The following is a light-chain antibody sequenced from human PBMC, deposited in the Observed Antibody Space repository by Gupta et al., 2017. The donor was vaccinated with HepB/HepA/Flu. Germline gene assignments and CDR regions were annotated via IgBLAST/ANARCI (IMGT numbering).Light chain of an antibody. Sequence: SYVLTQPPSVSVAPGKTARITCGGNNIGSKSVNWYQQKPGQAPVLVFYDDSKRPSGIPERFSGSNSVNTATLTISRVEAGDEADYYCQVCDSSSDHWVFGGGTKLTVL. CDR1: NIGSKS. J-gene: IGLJ3*02. CDR2: DDS. V-gene: IGLV3-21*03. CDR3: QVCDSSSDHWV.